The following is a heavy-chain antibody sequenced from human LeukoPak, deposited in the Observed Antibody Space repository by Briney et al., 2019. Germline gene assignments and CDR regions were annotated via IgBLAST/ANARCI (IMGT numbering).Heavy chain of an antibody. Sequence: GASVTVSCKASGYTFTSYDINWVRQATGQGLEWMGWMNPNSGNTGYAQKFQGRVTMTRNTSISTAYMELSSLRSEDTAVYYCARNIAAALDAFDIWGQGTMVTVSS. CDR1: GYTFTSYD. V-gene: IGHV1-8*01. CDR2: MNPNSGNT. D-gene: IGHD6-13*01. CDR3: ARNIAAALDAFDI. J-gene: IGHJ3*02.